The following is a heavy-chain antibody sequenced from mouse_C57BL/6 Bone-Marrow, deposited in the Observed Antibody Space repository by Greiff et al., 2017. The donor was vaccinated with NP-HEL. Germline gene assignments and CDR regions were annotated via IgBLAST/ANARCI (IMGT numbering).Heavy chain of an antibody. J-gene: IGHJ2*01. CDR2: IDPGDGDT. Sequence: QVQLLQSGAELVKPGASVKISCKASGYAFSSYWMNWVKQRPGQGLEWIGQIDPGDGDTNYNGKFKGKATLTADKSSSTAYMQLSSLTSEDSAVDVCARYYYSVSSYDYGGQGTTLTVSS. D-gene: IGHD1-1*01. CDR1: GYAFSSYW. V-gene: IGHV1-80*01. CDR3: ARYYYSVSSYDY.